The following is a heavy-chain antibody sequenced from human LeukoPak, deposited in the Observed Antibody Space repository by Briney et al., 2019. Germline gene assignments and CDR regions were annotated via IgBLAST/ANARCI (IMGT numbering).Heavy chain of an antibody. V-gene: IGHV4-59*01. D-gene: IGHD2-8*01. CDR2: IYYSGST. Sequence: SETLSLTCTVSGGSINNYYWSWIRQPPGKGLEWIGYIYYSGSTNYNPSLKSRVTISVDTSKNQFSLKLSSVTAADTAVYYCARSAEYCTNGVCYYYYYMDVWGKGTTVTVSS. J-gene: IGHJ6*03. CDR3: ARSAEYCTNGVCYYYYYMDV. CDR1: GGSINNYY.